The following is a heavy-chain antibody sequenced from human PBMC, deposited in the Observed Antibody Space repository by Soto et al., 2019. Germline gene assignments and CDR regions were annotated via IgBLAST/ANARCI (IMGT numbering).Heavy chain of an antibody. J-gene: IGHJ4*02. D-gene: IGHD5-18*01. Sequence: SETLSLTCTVSGGSIRSYYWGWIRQPPGKGLEWIGSIYYTGSTYYNPSLKSRVTMSVDASDNQVSLKLNSVTAADTAVYYCARGTVDTATYRFDYWGQGTLVTVSS. CDR3: ARGTVDTATYRFDY. CDR1: GGSIRSYY. V-gene: IGHV4-39*02. CDR2: IYYTGST.